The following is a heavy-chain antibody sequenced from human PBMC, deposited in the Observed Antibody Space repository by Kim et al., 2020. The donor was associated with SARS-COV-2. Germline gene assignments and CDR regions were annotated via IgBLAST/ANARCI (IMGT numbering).Heavy chain of an antibody. D-gene: IGHD3-10*01. J-gene: IGHJ5*02. CDR1: GFTFSSYS. CDR2: ISSSSSTI. CDR3: AREGGSGSYPLSRFDP. V-gene: IGHV3-48*02. Sequence: GGSLRLSCAASGFTFSSYSMNWVRQAPGKGLEWVSYISSSSSTIYYADSVKGRFTISRDNAKNSLYLQMNSLRDEHTAVYYCAREGGSGSYPLSRFDPWGQGTLVTVSS.